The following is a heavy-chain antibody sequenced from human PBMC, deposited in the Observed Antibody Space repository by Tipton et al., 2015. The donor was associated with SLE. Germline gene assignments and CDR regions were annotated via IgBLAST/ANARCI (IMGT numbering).Heavy chain of an antibody. CDR3: AKGGYYGSGSYSDY. V-gene: IGHV1-18*01. Sequence: QSGPEVKKPGASVKVSCKASGYTFTSYGISWVRQAPGQGLEWMGWISAYNGNTNYAQKLQGRVTITTDESTSTAYMELSSLRSEEPAVFFCAKGGYYGSGSYSDYWGQGTLVTVSS. CDR2: ISAYNGNT. D-gene: IGHD3-10*01. CDR1: GYTFTSYG. J-gene: IGHJ4*02.